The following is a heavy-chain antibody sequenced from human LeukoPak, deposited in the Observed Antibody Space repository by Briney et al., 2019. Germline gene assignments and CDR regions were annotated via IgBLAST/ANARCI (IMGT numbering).Heavy chain of an antibody. Sequence: PSETLSLTCIGSSDSVNTYYCCWSRQPPGKGLGWIGYIYYGGSTKYNPSLKSRVTISVDTSKNQFSLKLTSVTAADTAVYYCAISNTVRRPFFDPWGPGTLVTVSS. CDR2: IYYGGST. D-gene: IGHD4-11*01. V-gene: IGHV4-59*02. CDR3: AISNTVRRPFFDP. CDR1: SDSVNTYY. J-gene: IGHJ5*02.